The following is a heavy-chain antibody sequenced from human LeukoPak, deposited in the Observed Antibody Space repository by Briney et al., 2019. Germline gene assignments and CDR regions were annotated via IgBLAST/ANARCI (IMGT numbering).Heavy chain of an antibody. V-gene: IGHV3-33*07. CDR1: GFTFSSYG. CDR2: IWFDGSTK. CDR3: ARDEGIASYFDY. J-gene: IGHJ4*02. Sequence: GGSLRLSCAAPGFTFSSYGMYWVRQAPGKGLEWMAVIWFDGSTKYYADSVKGRFTISRDNSKNTLYLQMNSLRDDDTAVYYCARDEGIASYFDYWGQGTLVTVSS. D-gene: IGHD6-13*01.